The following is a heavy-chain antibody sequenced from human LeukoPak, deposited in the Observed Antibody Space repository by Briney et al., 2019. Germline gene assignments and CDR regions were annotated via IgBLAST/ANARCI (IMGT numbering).Heavy chain of an antibody. CDR3: ARSWYYYETGGYYFDY. J-gene: IGHJ4*02. D-gene: IGHD3-10*01. CDR2: ISTNGGST. Sequence: PGGSLRLSCAASGFTFSSYAMHWVRQAPGKGLEYVSGISTNGGSTYYADSVKGRFTISRDNSKNTFSLQMTSLRAEDTALYYCARSWYYYETGGYYFDYWGQGTLVTVSS. CDR1: GFTFSSYA. V-gene: IGHV3-64*02.